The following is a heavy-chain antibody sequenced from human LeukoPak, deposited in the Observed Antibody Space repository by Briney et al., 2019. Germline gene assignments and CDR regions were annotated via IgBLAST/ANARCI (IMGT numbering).Heavy chain of an antibody. V-gene: IGHV3-48*04. CDR3: ARSPAGANYYLDV. CDR2: ISSSGSTM. Sequence: PGGSLRLSCAASGFTFSNHGMNWVRQAPGKGLEWVSYISSSGSTMYYADSVKGRFTISRDNAKNSLSLQMNSLRAEDTAVYYCARSPAGANYYLDVWGKGTTVTISS. D-gene: IGHD1-14*01. J-gene: IGHJ6*03. CDR1: GFTFSNHG.